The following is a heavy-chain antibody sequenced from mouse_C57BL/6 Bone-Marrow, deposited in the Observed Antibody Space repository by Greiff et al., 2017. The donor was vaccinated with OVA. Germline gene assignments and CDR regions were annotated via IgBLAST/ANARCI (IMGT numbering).Heavy chain of an antibody. CDR2: IYPSDSEN. J-gene: IGHJ1*03. Sequence: QVQLQQPGAELVRPGSSVKLSCKASGYTFTSYWMDWVKQRPGQGLEWIGNIYPSDSENPYNQKFKDKATLTVDKSSSTAYMQLSSLTSEDSAVYYCARDGLGPRRLYFDVWGTGTTVTVSS. D-gene: IGHD3-1*01. V-gene: IGHV1-61*01. CDR3: ARDGLGPRRLYFDV. CDR1: GYTFTSYW.